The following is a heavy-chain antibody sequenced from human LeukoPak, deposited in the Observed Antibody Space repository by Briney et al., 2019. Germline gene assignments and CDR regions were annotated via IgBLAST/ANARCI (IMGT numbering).Heavy chain of an antibody. Sequence: GGSLRLSCAASGFTFSSYEMNWVRQAPGKGLEWVSSISSSSSYIYYADSVKGRFTISRDNAKNSLYLQMNSLRAEDTAVYYCARAGRKSRGVDIVRKKETGYYYYLDVWGKGTTVTVSS. CDR1: GFTFSSYE. CDR3: ARAGRKSRGVDIVRKKETGYYYYLDV. D-gene: IGHD2-15*01. CDR2: ISSSSSYI. J-gene: IGHJ6*03. V-gene: IGHV3-21*01.